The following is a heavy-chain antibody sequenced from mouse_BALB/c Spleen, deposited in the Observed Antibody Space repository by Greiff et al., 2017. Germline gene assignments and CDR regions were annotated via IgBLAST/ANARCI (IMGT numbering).Heavy chain of an antibody. Sequence: EVMLVESGGGLVQPGGSLKLSCAASGFTFSSYGMSWVRQTPDKRLELVATINSNGGSTYYPDSVKGRFTISRDNAKNTLYLQMSSLKSEDTAMYYCARDDGNYGFAYWGQGTLVTVSA. J-gene: IGHJ3*01. CDR2: INSNGGST. V-gene: IGHV5-6-3*01. CDR3: ARDDGNYGFAY. D-gene: IGHD2-1*01. CDR1: GFTFSSYG.